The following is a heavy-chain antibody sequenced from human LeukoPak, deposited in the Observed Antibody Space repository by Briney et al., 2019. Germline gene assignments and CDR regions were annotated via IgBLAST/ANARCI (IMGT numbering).Heavy chain of an antibody. J-gene: IGHJ4*02. CDR2: INPDGSEK. CDR3: ARGGSGTSWYWYY. V-gene: IGHV3-7*01. CDR1: GFTFSSLW. Sequence: GGSLRLSCYASGFTFSSLWMTWVRQAPGKGLEWVANINPDGSEKYYVDSVKGRFTISRDNAQNSLYLQMNSLRAEDTAIYFCARGGSGTSWYWYYWGQGTLVTVSS. D-gene: IGHD6-13*01.